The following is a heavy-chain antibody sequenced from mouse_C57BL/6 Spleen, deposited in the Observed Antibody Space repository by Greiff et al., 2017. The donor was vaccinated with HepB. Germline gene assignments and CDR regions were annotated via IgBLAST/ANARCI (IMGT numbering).Heavy chain of an antibody. CDR2: IYPGSGNT. J-gene: IGHJ4*01. D-gene: IGHD1-1*01. V-gene: IGHV1-76*01. CDR1: GYTFTDYY. Sequence: VMLQQSGAELVRPGASVKLSCKASGYTFTDYYINWVKQRPGQGLEWIARIYPGSGNTYYNEKFKGKATLTAEKSSSTAYMQLSSLTSEDSAVYFCARQRRSYAMDYWGQGTSVTVSS. CDR3: ARQRRSYAMDY.